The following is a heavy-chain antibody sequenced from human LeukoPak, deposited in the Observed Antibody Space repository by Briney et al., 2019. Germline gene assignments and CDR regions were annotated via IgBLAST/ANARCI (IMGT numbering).Heavy chain of an antibody. CDR3: ARLGPEWEQFDY. CDR1: GFTFSSYA. V-gene: IGHV3-30-3*01. CDR2: ISYDGSNK. D-gene: IGHD1-26*01. J-gene: IGHJ4*02. Sequence: PGRSLRLSCAASGFTFSSYAMHWVRQAPPKGRKWVAVISYDGSNKYYADSVKGRFTISRDNSKNTLYLQMNSLRAEDTAVYYCARLGPEWEQFDYWGQGTLVTVSS.